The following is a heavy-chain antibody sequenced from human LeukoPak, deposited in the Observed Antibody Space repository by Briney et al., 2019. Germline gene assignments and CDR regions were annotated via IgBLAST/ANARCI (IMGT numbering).Heavy chain of an antibody. V-gene: IGHV3-7*01. CDR1: GFTFSSYW. Sequence: GGSLRLSCAASGFTFSSYWMSWVRQAPGKGLEWVANIKQDGSEKYYVDSVKGRFTISRDNAKNSLYLQMNSLRVEDAALYYCVRGGWRIIETGGDSWGQGTLVTVSS. CDR2: IKQDGSEK. J-gene: IGHJ4*02. CDR3: VRGGWRIIETGGDS. D-gene: IGHD2-15*01.